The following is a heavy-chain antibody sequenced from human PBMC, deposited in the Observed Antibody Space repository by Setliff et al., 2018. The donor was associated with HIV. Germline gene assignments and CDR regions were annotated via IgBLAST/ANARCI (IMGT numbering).Heavy chain of an antibody. Sequence: GASVKVSCKASGGTFGIYGISWVRQAPGQGLEWMGGTIPVFGTANYAQKFQGRVTITTDESTNTGYMELSSLRSEDTAVYYCARESACSSTSCPKVLDYWGQGTLVTVSS. CDR3: ARESACSSTSCPKVLDY. CDR2: TIPVFGTA. D-gene: IGHD2-2*01. CDR1: GGTFGIYG. J-gene: IGHJ4*02. V-gene: IGHV1-69*05.